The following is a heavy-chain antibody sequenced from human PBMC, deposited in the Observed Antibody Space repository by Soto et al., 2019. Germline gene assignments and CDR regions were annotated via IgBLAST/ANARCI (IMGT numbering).Heavy chain of an antibody. CDR3: ARELPQRQGRNMDV. Sequence: LSLPCTVTGGSMTSGDQYWTWIRHRPGEGLEWFGYINHRGSLYYNPSLKSRVSMSVDTSKNQLSLNLSSVTAADTAVYYCARELPQRQGRNMDVWGQGTTVTVSS. D-gene: IGHD1-1*01. CDR1: GGSMTSGDQY. CDR2: INHRGSL. J-gene: IGHJ6*02. V-gene: IGHV4-31*03.